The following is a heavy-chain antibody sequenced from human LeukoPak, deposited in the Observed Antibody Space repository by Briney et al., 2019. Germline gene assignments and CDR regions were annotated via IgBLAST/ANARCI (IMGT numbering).Heavy chain of an antibody. Sequence: GGSLRLSCAASGFTFSSYSMNWVRQAPGKGLEWVSAISGSGGRTYYADSVKGRFTISRDNSKNTLYLQMNSLRAEDTAIYYCATYRQVLLPFESWGQGTLVTVSS. V-gene: IGHV3-23*01. CDR1: GFTFSSYS. CDR3: ATYRQVLLPFES. J-gene: IGHJ4*02. CDR2: ISGSGGRT. D-gene: IGHD2-8*02.